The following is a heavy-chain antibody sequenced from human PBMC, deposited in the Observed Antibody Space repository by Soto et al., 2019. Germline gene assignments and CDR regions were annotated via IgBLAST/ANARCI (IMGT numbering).Heavy chain of an antibody. CDR3: ANGITGSGFDY. Sequence: QMQLVQSGAEVKKTGSSVKVSCKASGYTFTYRYLHWVRQAPGQALEWMGWITPFNGNTNYAQKFQDRVTITRDRSMSTAYMELSSLRSEDTAMYYCANGITGSGFDYWGQGTLVTVSS. J-gene: IGHJ4*02. V-gene: IGHV1-45*02. CDR2: ITPFNGNT. CDR1: GYTFTYRY. D-gene: IGHD1-20*01.